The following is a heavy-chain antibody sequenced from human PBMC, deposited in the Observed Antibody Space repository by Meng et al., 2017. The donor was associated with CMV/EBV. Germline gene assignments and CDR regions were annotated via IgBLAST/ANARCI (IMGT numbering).Heavy chain of an antibody. D-gene: IGHD4-11*01. CDR2: ISSNGGST. J-gene: IGHJ6*02. V-gene: IGHV3-64*02. CDR3: ARVGEVTTGDYYYYGMDV. CDR1: GFTFSSYA. Sequence: GGSLRLSCAASGFTFSSYAMHWVRQAPGKGLEYVSAISSNGGSTYYADSVKGRFTISRDNSKNTLYLQMGSLRAEDMAVYCCARVGEVTTGDYYYYGMDVWGQGTTVTVSS.